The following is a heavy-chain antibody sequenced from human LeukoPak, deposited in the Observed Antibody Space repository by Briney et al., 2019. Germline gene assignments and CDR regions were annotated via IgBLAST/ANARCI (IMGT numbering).Heavy chain of an antibody. J-gene: IGHJ4*02. D-gene: IGHD1-26*01. V-gene: IGHV4-30-2*01. CDR1: GGSISSGGYY. Sequence: SETLSLTCTVSGGSISSGGYYWSWIRQPPGKGLEWIGYIYHSGSTYYNPSLKSRVTISVDRSKNQFSLKLSSVTAADTAVYYCARGIVGATLVDYWGQGTLVTVSS. CDR3: ARGIVGATLVDY. CDR2: IYHSGST.